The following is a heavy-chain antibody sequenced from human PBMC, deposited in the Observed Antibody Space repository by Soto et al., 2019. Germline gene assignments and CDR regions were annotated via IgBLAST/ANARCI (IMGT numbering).Heavy chain of an antibody. CDR3: ARDMQLWTPGFDP. CDR1: GVSISSGNW. D-gene: IGHD5-18*01. V-gene: IGHV4-4*02. Sequence: SETLSLTCAVSGVSISSGNWWTWVRQSPQRGLEYIGEIFHDGTANYNPSLKSRVTMSVDTSKNQFSLKLSSVTAADTAVYYCARDMQLWTPGFDPWGQGTLVTVSS. J-gene: IGHJ5*02. CDR2: IFHDGTA.